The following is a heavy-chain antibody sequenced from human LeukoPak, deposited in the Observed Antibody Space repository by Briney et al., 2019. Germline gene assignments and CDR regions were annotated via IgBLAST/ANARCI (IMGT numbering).Heavy chain of an antibody. J-gene: IGHJ4*02. D-gene: IGHD3-10*01. Sequence: GGSLRLSCAASGLTFISYAMSWVRQAPGKGLEWVSGISGSGGSTYYADSVKGRVTISRDNSRKTLYLQMNSLRAEDTAVYYCARGSYGSGSFDYWGQGTLVTVSS. CDR3: ARGSYGSGSFDY. CDR1: GLTFISYA. CDR2: ISGSGGST. V-gene: IGHV3-23*01.